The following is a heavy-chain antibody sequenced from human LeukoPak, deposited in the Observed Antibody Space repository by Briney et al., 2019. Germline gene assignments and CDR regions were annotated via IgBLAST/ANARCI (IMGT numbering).Heavy chain of an antibody. CDR2: IGGSGLTT. CDR1: GFTFSSYP. CDR3: AKASAPSLYYYDSSGVPPYFDY. V-gene: IGHV3-23*01. J-gene: IGHJ4*02. D-gene: IGHD3-22*01. Sequence: GGSLRLSCVASGFTFSSYPMTWVRQAPGKGLEWVSTIGGSGLTTYSADSVKGRFTISRDNSKNTLYLQMNSLRAEDTAVYYCAKASAPSLYYYDSSGVPPYFDYWGQGTLVTVSS.